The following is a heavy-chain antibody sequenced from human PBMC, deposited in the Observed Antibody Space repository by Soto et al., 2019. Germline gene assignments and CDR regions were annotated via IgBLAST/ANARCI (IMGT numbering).Heavy chain of an antibody. J-gene: IGHJ4*02. CDR1: GGTFSSYA. CDR2: IIPIFGTA. D-gene: IGHD3-3*01. Sequence: QVQLVQSGAEVKKPGSSVKVSCKASGGTFSSYAISWVRQAPGQGLEWMGGIIPIFGTANYAQKFQGRVTITADESTSTAYMELSSLRSEDTAVYYCAREPGYDFWSGYYTFAYWGQGTLVTVSS. CDR3: AREPGYDFWSGYYTFAY. V-gene: IGHV1-69*12.